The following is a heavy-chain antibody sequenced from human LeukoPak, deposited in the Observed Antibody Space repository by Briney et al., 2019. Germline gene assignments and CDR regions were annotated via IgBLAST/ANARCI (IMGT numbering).Heavy chain of an antibody. D-gene: IGHD6-13*01. V-gene: IGHV3-23*01. J-gene: IGHJ4*02. CDR1: GFTFSSYG. CDR2: ISGSGGST. CDR3: AKGHSSSWSIFDY. Sequence: GGSLRLSCAASGFTFSSYGMSWVRQAPGKGLEWVSAISGSGGSTYYADSVKGRFTISRDNSKNTLYLRMNSLRADDTAVYHCAKGHSSSWSIFDYWGQGTLVTVSS.